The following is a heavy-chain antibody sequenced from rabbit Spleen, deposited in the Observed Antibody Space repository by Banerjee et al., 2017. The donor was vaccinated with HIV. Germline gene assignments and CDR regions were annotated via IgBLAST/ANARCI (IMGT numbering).Heavy chain of an antibody. CDR3: ARDAGTSFSTYGMDL. CDR1: GLDFSGLYW. Sequence: QEQLVEYGGDLVKPGGTLTLTCEASGLDFSGLYWICWVRQAPGKGLEWIGCIRTDNRGTYYASWAKGRFTISRTSSTTVTLQMTSLTVADTATYFCARDAGTSFSTYGMDLWGQGTLVTVS. CDR2: IRTDNRGT. V-gene: IGHV1S45*01. J-gene: IGHJ6*01. D-gene: IGHD8-1*01.